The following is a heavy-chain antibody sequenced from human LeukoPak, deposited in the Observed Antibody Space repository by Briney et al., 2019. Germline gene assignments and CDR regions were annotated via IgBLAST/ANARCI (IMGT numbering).Heavy chain of an antibody. V-gene: IGHV4-39*02. CDR3: ARERDYYGSGELDLGIFDY. CDR1: GVSISSSSYY. J-gene: IGHJ4*02. D-gene: IGHD3-10*01. Sequence: SETLSLTCTVSGVSISSSSYYWGWIRQPPGKGLEWIGSIYYSGSTYYNPSLKSRVTISVDTSKNQFSLQLNSVTPEDTAVYYCARERDYYGSGELDLGIFDYWGQGTLVTVSS. CDR2: IYYSGST.